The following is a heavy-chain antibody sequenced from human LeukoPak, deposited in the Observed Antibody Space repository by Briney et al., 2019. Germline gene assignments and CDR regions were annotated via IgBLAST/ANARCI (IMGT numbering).Heavy chain of an antibody. CDR3: ARDGAPWDY. V-gene: IGHV3-7*05. J-gene: IGHJ4*02. CDR1: GFTFRSYW. CDR2: IKQDGSEK. D-gene: IGHD4/OR15-4a*01. Sequence: GGSLRLSCAASGFTFRSYWMSWVRQAPGKGLEFVANIKQDGSEKYYVDSVKGRFTISRDNTKNTLYLQMNSLRAEDTVVYYCARDGAPWDYWGQGTLVTVSS.